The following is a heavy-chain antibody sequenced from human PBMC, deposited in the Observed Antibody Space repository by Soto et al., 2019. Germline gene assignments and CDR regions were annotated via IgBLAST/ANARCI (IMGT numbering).Heavy chain of an antibody. D-gene: IGHD3-16*02. CDR2: IFFGDSDT. CDR1: GSSLSTSW. J-gene: IGHJ4*02. Sequence: GESLKISCKGSGSSLSTSWIAWARQMPGKGLEWVGVIFFGDSDTRYGPSFQGQVTLSVDKSITTAYLQWNSLKTPDTAIYYCARHYHGFDYWGQGTPVTAPQ. CDR3: ARHYHGFDY. V-gene: IGHV5-51*01.